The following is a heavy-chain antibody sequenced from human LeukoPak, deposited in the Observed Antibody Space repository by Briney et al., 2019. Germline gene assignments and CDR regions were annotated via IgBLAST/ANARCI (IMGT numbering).Heavy chain of an antibody. V-gene: IGHV3-21*01. J-gene: IGHJ4*02. CDR3: AREGVIAVAGRDY. CDR1: GFTFSSYS. CDR2: ISSSSSYI. D-gene: IGHD6-19*01. Sequence: PGGSLRLSCAASGFTFSSYSMNWVRQAPGKGLEWVSSISSSSSYIYYADSVKGRFTISRDNAKNSLYLQMNSLRAEDTAVYYCAREGVIAVAGRDYWGQGTLVTVSS.